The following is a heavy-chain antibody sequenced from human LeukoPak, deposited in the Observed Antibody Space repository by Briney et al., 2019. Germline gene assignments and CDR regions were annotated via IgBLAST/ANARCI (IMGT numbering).Heavy chain of an antibody. CDR3: TLYNY. CDR1: GYSFVLYG. Sequence: ASVKVSCKASGYSFVLYGLSWVRQAPGEGPEWMGWINAGSGNTEYAKEFQGRVTITRDTSPSTVYMELSSLSSEDMAVYYCTLYNYWGQGTLVTVSS. V-gene: IGHV1-18*03. J-gene: IGHJ4*02. CDR2: INAGSGNT. D-gene: IGHD2-2*02.